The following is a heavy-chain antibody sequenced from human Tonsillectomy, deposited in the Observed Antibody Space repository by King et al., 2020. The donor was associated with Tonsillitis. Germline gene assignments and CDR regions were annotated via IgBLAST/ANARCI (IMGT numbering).Heavy chain of an antibody. D-gene: IGHD3-3*01. CDR1: GFTFRTYS. Sequence: QLVQSGGGLVKPGGSLRLSCAASGFTFRTYSMNWVRQAPGKGLEWVSSISSSGTYTHYADSLKGRFPISRDNAKNSLYLQMNSLRAEDTAVYYCARNPEEYDVWSGYYEGFYYAMDVWGQGTTVTVS. V-gene: IGHV3-21*01. CDR2: ISSSGTYT. J-gene: IGHJ6*02. CDR3: ARNPEEYDVWSGYYEGFYYAMDV.